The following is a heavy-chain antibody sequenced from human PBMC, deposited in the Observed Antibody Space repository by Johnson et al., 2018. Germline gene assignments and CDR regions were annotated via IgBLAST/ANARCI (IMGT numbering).Heavy chain of an antibody. Sequence: VQLVESGGGLVQPGRSLRLSCAASGFIFDDYAMHWVRPAPGQGLEWVSGISWNSGTIGYADSVKGRFTISRDNAKNSLYLQMNRLRAEDTALYDCAKGGGYSIRLRELRHWGPGTLVTVSS. CDR2: ISWNSGTI. J-gene: IGHJ1*01. CDR1: GFIFDDYA. D-gene: IGHD1-26*01. CDR3: AKGGGYSIRLRELRH. V-gene: IGHV3-9*01.